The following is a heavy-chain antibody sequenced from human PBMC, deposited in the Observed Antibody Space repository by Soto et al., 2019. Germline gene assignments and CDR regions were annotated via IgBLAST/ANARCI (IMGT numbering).Heavy chain of an antibody. CDR3: ARDYGGNAFDI. CDR1: GFTFSSYE. V-gene: IGHV3-48*03. Sequence: GGSLRLSCAASGFTFSSYEMNWVRQAPGKGLEWVSYISSSGSTIYYADSVKGRFTISRDNAKNSLYLQMNSLRAEDTAVYYCARDYGGNAFDIWGQGTMVTVS. CDR2: ISSSGSTI. J-gene: IGHJ3*02. D-gene: IGHD2-15*01.